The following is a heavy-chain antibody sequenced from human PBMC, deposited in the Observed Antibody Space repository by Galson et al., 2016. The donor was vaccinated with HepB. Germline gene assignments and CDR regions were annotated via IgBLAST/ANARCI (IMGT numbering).Heavy chain of an antibody. Sequence: SLRLSCAASGFIFSSYNVNWVRQAPGKGLEWVSSISSSGRYIYYADSVKGRFTLSRDNAENSLYLQMNSLRAEDTAVYYCARDVWAARTDFYAMDVWGQGTTVTVSS. CDR1: GFIFSSYN. CDR3: ARDVWAARTDFYAMDV. J-gene: IGHJ6*02. CDR2: ISSSGRYI. D-gene: IGHD6-6*01. V-gene: IGHV3-21*01.